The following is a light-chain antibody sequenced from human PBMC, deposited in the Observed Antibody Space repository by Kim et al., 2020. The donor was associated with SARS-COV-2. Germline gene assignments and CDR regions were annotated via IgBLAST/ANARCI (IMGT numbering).Light chain of an antibody. Sequence: ASVGDRVTITCRASQGISSWLAWYQQKPGKAPKLLMYAASSLRSGVPPRFSGSGSGTHFTLTISSLQPEDFATYFCQQAHSFPLTFGGGTKVDIK. CDR3: QQAHSFPLT. J-gene: IGKJ4*01. V-gene: IGKV1D-12*01. CDR2: AAS. CDR1: QGISSW.